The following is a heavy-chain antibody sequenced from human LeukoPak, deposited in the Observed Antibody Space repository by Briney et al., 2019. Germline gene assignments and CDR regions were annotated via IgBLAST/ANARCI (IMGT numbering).Heavy chain of an antibody. D-gene: IGHD3-3*01. CDR1: GGSISSGGYY. V-gene: IGHV4-31*03. J-gene: IGHJ4*02. CDR3: ARGNYDFWSGTTNYYFDH. Sequence: SQTLSLTCTVSGGSISSGGYYWSWIRQHPGKGLEWIGYIYYSGSIYYKTSLKSRVTISVDTSKNQFSLKLSSVTAADTAVYYCARGNYDFWSGTTNYYFDHWGQGTLVTVSS. CDR2: IYYSGSI.